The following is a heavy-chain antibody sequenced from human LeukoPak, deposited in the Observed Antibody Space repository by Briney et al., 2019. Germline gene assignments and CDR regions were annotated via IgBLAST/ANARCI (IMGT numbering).Heavy chain of an antibody. V-gene: IGHV1-69*05. CDR2: IIPIFGTA. D-gene: IGHD3-22*01. J-gene: IGHJ3*02. CDR3: ARGYYYDSSGHSTRQAFDI. Sequence: ASVKVSCKASGGTFSSYAISWVRQAPGQGLEWMGGIIPIFGTANYAQKFQGRVTITTDESTSTAYMELSSLRSEDTAVYYCARGYYYDSSGHSTRQAFDIWGQGTMVTVSS. CDR1: GGTFSSYA.